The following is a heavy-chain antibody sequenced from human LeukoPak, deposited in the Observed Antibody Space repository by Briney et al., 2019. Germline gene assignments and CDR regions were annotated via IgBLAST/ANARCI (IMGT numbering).Heavy chain of an antibody. D-gene: IGHD2/OR15-2a*01. CDR1: GYTFIVYY. J-gene: IGHJ6*03. CDR3: ARGSRAAHYYYYYYMDV. V-gene: IGHV7-4-1*02. Sequence: ASVTVSYKDSGYTFIVYYMHWVRQAPGQGLEWMGWINTNTGNPTYPQGFTGRFVFSLDTSVSTAYLQISSLKAEDTAVYYCARGSRAAHYYYYYYMDVWGKGTTVTVSS. CDR2: INTNTGNP.